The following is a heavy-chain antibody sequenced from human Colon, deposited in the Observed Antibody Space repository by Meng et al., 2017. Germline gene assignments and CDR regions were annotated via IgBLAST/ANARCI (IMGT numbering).Heavy chain of an antibody. D-gene: IGHD6-19*01. J-gene: IGHJ4*02. CDR2: IHPSGSS. CDR1: GGSFSNYY. Sequence: QGQLRTWGAGLLKPSGTLSLPCAVYGGSFSNYYLAWIRQPPGKGLEWIGEIHPSGSSYYSPSLQSRVTITLDTSKNQFSLTLSSLTAADTAIYYCARHGGWHFDYWGQGTLVTVSS. V-gene: IGHV4-34*01. CDR3: ARHGGWHFDY.